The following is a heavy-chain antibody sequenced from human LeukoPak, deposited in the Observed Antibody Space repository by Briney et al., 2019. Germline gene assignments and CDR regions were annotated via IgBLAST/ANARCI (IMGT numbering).Heavy chain of an antibody. J-gene: IGHJ5*02. V-gene: IGHV3-30-3*01. CDR3: ARAMWVTMIVVVTAPWFDP. CDR2: ISYDGSNK. D-gene: IGHD3-22*01. Sequence: PGGSLRLSCAASGFTFSSYAMHWVRQAPGKGLEWVAVISYDGSNKYYADSVKGRFTISRDNSKNTLYLQMNSLRAEDTAVYYCARAMWVTMIVVVTAPWFDPWGQGTLVTVSS. CDR1: GFTFSSYA.